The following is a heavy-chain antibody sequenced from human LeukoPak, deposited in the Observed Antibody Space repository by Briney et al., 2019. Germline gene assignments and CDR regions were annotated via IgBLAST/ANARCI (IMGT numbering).Heavy chain of an antibody. CDR1: GFTFSSYS. V-gene: IGHV3-21*01. CDR3: AREDFYYYYMDV. CDR2: ISSSSSYI. J-gene: IGHJ6*03. Sequence: PGGSLRLSCAASGFTFSSYSMNWVRQAPGKGLEWVSSISSSSSYIYYADSVKGRFTISRDNAKNSLYLQMNSLRAEDTAVYYCAREDFYYYYMDVWGKGTTVTVSS.